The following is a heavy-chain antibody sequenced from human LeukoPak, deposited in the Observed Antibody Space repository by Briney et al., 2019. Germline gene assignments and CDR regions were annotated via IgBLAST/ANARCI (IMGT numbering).Heavy chain of an antibody. CDR2: IIPIFGTA. J-gene: IGHJ6*03. Sequence: GASVKVSCKASGGTFSSYAISWVRQAPGQGLEWMGGIIPIFGTANYAQKFQGRVTITADESTSTAYMELSSLRSEDTAVYYCARVIVATTNYYYYYMDVWGQGTLVTVSS. CDR3: ARVIVATTNYYYYYMDV. V-gene: IGHV1-69*13. CDR1: GGTFSSYA. D-gene: IGHD5-12*01.